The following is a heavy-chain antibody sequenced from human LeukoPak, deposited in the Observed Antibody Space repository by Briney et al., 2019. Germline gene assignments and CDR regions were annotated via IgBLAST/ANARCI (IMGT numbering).Heavy chain of an antibody. CDR3: ARDNKYCSSTSCYGNWFDP. D-gene: IGHD2-2*01. J-gene: IGHJ5*02. CDR1: GGTFSSCA. CDR2: IIPIFGTA. Sequence: SVTVSCKASGGTFSSCAISWVRQAPGQGLEWMGGIIPIFGTANYAQKFQGRVTITADESTSTAYMELSSLRSEDTAVYYCARDNKYCSSTSCYGNWFDPWGQGTLVTVSS. V-gene: IGHV1-69*13.